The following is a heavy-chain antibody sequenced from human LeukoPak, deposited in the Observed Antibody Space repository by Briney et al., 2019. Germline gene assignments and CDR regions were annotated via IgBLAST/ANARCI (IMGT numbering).Heavy chain of an antibody. J-gene: IGHJ3*02. Sequence: GGSLRLSCAASGFTFSSYSMNWVRQAPGKGLEWVSSISSSSSYIYYADSVKGRFTISRDNAKNSLYLQMNSLRAEDTAVYYCTRDFGLGADPSNDAFDIWGQGTMVTVSS. D-gene: IGHD1-26*01. CDR3: TRDFGLGADPSNDAFDI. CDR1: GFTFSSYS. V-gene: IGHV3-21*01. CDR2: ISSSSSYI.